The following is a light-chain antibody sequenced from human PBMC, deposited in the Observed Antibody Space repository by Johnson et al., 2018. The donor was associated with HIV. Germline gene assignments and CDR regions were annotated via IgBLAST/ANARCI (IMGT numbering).Light chain of an antibody. V-gene: IGLV1-51*02. Sequence: QSVLTQPPSVSAAPGQKVTISCSGSSSNIGDNYVSWYQQLPGTAPKVLIYENNERPSGIPDRFSGSRSGTSATLGITGLQTGDEADYYCGTWKSSLSAGGVFGTGNKVTVL. J-gene: IGLJ1*01. CDR1: SSNIGDNY. CDR2: ENN. CDR3: GTWKSSLSAGGV.